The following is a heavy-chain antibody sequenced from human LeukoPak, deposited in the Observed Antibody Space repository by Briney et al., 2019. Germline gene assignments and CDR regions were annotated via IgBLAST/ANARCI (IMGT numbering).Heavy chain of an antibody. Sequence: SETLSLTCAVHGESFSAYFWSWIRQVPGKGLEWIGEIDHRGSSNYNPPLKSRATISVDTSKNHFSLSLTSVTAADTAVYYYATRSSTLTAARCFDDWGQGTVVTVSS. J-gene: IGHJ4*03. CDR2: IDHRGSS. CDR1: GESFSAYF. D-gene: IGHD6-6*01. CDR3: ATRSSTLTAARCFDD. V-gene: IGHV4-34*01.